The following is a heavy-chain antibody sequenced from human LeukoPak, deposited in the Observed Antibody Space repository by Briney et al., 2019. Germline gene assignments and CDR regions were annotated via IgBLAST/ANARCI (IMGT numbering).Heavy chain of an antibody. J-gene: IGHJ3*02. CDR1: GLSFSNYT. V-gene: IGHV3-23*01. Sequence: GGSLRPSGAASGLSFSNYTMGWVRQAPGTGLQWVSALSGRGSGGSTYYADSVKGRFTISRDISKNTLHLQMNSLRADDTAVYYCAKVGGYCSGGGCYEGAFDIWGQGTMVSVSS. CDR3: AKVGGYCSGGGCYEGAFDI. D-gene: IGHD2-15*01. CDR2: LSGRGSGGST.